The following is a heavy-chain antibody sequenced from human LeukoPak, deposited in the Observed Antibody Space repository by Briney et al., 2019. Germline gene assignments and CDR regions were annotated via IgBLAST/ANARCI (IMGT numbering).Heavy chain of an antibody. Sequence: GGSLRLSCAASGFTVSSNYMSWVRQAPGKGLEWVSVIYSGGSTYYADSVKGRFTISRDNSKNTLYLQMNSLRAEDTAVYYCASSGSGSYYPLYFDYWGQGTLVTVSS. V-gene: IGHV3-66*01. CDR2: IYSGGST. D-gene: IGHD3-10*01. CDR1: GFTVSSNY. J-gene: IGHJ4*02. CDR3: ASSGSGSYYPLYFDY.